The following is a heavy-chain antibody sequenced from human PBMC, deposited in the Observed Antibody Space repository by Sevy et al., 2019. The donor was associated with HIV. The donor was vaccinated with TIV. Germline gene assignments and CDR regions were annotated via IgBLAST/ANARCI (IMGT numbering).Heavy chain of an antibody. CDR3: ARSSNGALDY. V-gene: IGHV3-7*01. J-gene: IGHJ4*02. Sequence: GGSLRFSCAASGFTFSRYWMSWVRQAPGKGVEWVAYIKEDGSEENYVDSVRGRITISRDNAKNSLYLQMNSLRAEDTAVYYCARSSNGALDYWGQGTLVTVSS. D-gene: IGHD2-2*01. CDR2: IKEDGSEE. CDR1: GFTFSRYW.